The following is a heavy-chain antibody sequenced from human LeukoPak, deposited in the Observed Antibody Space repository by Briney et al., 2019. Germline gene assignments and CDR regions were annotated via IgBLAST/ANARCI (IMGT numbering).Heavy chain of an antibody. CDR1: GFTFSAYS. J-gene: IGHJ5*02. D-gene: IGHD2/OR15-2a*01. V-gene: IGHV3-21*01. Sequence: GGSLRLTCEGSGFTFSAYSMHWVRQAPGMGLEWVSSISPSGSSTWNADSVRGRFSISRDNARDSVSLQMNGLRGEDTAVYYCVRDAIGESEAGGPWGLGTQVTVSS. CDR3: VRDAIGESEAGGP. CDR2: ISPSGSST.